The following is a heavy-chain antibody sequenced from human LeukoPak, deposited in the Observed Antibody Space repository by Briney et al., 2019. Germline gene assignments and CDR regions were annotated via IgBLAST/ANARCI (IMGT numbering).Heavy chain of an antibody. CDR2: INHSGST. Sequence: SETLSLTCAVYGGSFSGYYWSWIRQPPGKGLEWIGEINHSGSTNYNPPLKSRVTISVDTSKNQFSLKLSSVTAADTAVYYCARYPDYYDSSGYYYDAFDIWGQGTMVTVSS. V-gene: IGHV4-34*01. D-gene: IGHD3-22*01. CDR1: GGSFSGYY. CDR3: ARYPDYYDSSGYYYDAFDI. J-gene: IGHJ3*02.